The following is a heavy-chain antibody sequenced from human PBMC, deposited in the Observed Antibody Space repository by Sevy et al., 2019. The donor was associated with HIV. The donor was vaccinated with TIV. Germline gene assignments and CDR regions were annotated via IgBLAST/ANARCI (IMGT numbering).Heavy chain of an antibody. J-gene: IGHJ4*02. V-gene: IGHV3-7*03. CDR2: IKHDGSEK. CDR1: GFTFSSYW. CDR3: ASWGLLGAAGLDS. D-gene: IGHD6-13*01. Sequence: GGSLRLSCAASGFTFSSYWMSWVRQAPGKGLEWVATIKHDGSEKYYVDSVKGRFTISRANAKHSLYLQMTSLRAEDTAVFYCASWGLLGAAGLDSWGQGTLVTVSS.